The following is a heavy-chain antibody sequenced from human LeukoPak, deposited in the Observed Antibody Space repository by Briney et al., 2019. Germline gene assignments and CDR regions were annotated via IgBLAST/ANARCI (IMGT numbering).Heavy chain of an antibody. D-gene: IGHD1-26*01. J-gene: IGHJ6*03. Sequence: GESMKISCKGSGYSFTSYWIGWVRQMPGKGLEWMGIIYLGDSDTRYSPSFQGQVTISGDKSINTAYVHWSNLKASDTAMYYCARQCCGSYYPMDVWGKGTTVTVSS. CDR1: GYSFTSYW. CDR2: IYLGDSDT. CDR3: ARQCCGSYYPMDV. V-gene: IGHV5-51*01.